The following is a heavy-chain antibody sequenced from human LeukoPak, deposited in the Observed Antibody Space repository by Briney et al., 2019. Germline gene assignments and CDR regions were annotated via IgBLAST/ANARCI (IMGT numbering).Heavy chain of an antibody. J-gene: IGHJ3*02. CDR2: IIPIFGTA. CDR3: ARVSYSGYERVDAFDI. V-gene: IGHV1-69*05. D-gene: IGHD5-12*01. Sequence: SVKVSRKTSGGTFNSYAISRVPQASGQGLEWMGRIIPIFGTAKYAQKLQGRVTITTDESTSTAYMELSSLSSEDTAVYYCARVSYSGYERVDAFDIWGQGTMVSVSS. CDR1: GGTFNSYA.